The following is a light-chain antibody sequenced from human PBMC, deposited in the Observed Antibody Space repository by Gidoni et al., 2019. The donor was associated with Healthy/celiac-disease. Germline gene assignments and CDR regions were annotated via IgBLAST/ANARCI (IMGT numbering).Light chain of an antibody. Sequence: DIVLTQSPATLSLSPGARATLSCRASQSVSSYLAWYQQKPGQAPRLLNYDASNRATGIPARFSGSGSGTDFTLTISSLEPEDFAVYYCQQRSNWPWTFGQGTKVEIK. J-gene: IGKJ1*01. CDR3: QQRSNWPWT. V-gene: IGKV3-11*01. CDR1: QSVSSY. CDR2: DAS.